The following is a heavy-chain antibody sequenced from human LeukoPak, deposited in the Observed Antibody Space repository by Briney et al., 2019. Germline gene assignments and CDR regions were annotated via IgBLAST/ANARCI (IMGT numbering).Heavy chain of an antibody. CDR1: GFTFSERY. J-gene: IGHJ4*02. CDR3: ARGPPTGPPWFDF. CDR2: ISYSGSAI. Sequence: GGSLRLSCAASGFTFSERYMSWIRQAPGRGLEWVSYISYSGSAIHYADSVEGRFTISRDSAKNSLSLQMDSLTAEDTAVYYCARGPPTGPPWFDFWGQGTPVTVPS. V-gene: IGHV3-11*01.